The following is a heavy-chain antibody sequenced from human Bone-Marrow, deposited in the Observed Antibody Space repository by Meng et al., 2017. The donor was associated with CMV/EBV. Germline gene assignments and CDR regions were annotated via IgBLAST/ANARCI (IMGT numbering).Heavy chain of an antibody. V-gene: IGHV1-46*01. Sequence: ASVKVSCKTSGYTFISYYMHWVRQAPGQGLEWMGIINPSGGSTSYAQKFQGRVTMTRDTSTSTVYMGLSSLRSEDTAVYYCARETCSSTSCYTDYYYGMDVWGQGTTVTVSS. CDR3: ARETCSSTSCYTDYYYGMDV. D-gene: IGHD2-2*02. CDR2: INPSGGST. J-gene: IGHJ6*02. CDR1: GYTFISYY.